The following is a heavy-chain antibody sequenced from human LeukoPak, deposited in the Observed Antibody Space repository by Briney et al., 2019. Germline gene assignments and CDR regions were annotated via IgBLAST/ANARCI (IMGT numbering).Heavy chain of an antibody. V-gene: IGHV3-23*01. CDR1: GFTFSSYA. CDR3: AKVVSAAGSFDY. Sequence: GGSLRLSCAASGFTFSSYAMSWVRQAPGKGLEWVSAISGSGGSTYYADSVKGRLTISRDNSKNTLYLQMNSLRAEDTAVYYCAKVVSAAGSFDYWGQGTLVTASS. J-gene: IGHJ4*02. CDR2: ISGSGGST. D-gene: IGHD6-13*01.